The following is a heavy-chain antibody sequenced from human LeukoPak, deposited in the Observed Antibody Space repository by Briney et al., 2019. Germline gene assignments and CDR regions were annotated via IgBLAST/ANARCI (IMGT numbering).Heavy chain of an antibody. Sequence: SVKVSCKASGYTFTCYYMHWVRQAPGQGLEWMGWINPNSGGTNYAQKFQGWVTMTRDTSISTAYMELSRLRSDDTAVYYCARDLGIAAAGVYYGMDVWGKGTTVTVSS. CDR2: INPNSGGT. CDR3: ARDLGIAAAGVYYGMDV. CDR1: GYTFTCYY. J-gene: IGHJ6*04. V-gene: IGHV1-2*04. D-gene: IGHD6-13*01.